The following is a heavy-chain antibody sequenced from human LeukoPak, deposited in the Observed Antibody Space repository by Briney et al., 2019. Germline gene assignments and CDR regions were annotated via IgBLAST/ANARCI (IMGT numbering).Heavy chain of an antibody. Sequence: PGGSLRLSCAASGFTFSSYGMHWVRQAPGKGLEWVAVISYDGSNKYCADSVKGRFTISRGNSKNTLYLQMNSLRAEDTAVYYCVWELDAFDIWGQGTMVTVSS. CDR2: ISYDGSNK. J-gene: IGHJ3*02. V-gene: IGHV3-30*03. CDR1: GFTFSSYG. CDR3: VWELDAFDI.